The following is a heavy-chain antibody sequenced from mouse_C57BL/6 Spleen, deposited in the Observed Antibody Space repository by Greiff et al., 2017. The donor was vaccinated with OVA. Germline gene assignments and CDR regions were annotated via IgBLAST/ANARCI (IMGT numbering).Heavy chain of an antibody. J-gene: IGHJ1*03. D-gene: IGHD1-1*01. CDR2: INPNYGTT. Sequence: EVQLQQSGPELVKPGASVKISCKASGYSFTDYNMNWVKQSNGKSLEWIGVINPNYGTTSYNQKFKGKATLTVDQSSSTAYMQLNSLTSEDSAAYYCARRGYGSSYGYFDVWGTGTTVTVSS. CDR3: ARRGYGSSYGYFDV. CDR1: GYSFTDYN. V-gene: IGHV1-39*01.